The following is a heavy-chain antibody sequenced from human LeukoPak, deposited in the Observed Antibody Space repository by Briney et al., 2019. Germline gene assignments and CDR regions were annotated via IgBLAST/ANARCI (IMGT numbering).Heavy chain of an antibody. J-gene: IGHJ4*02. CDR1: GYTFTSFG. CDR3: ARTRPTWEGWGFDY. CDR2: ISAYDGNT. Sequence: ASVKVSCKASGYTFTSFGITWVRQAPGQGLEWMGWISAYDGNTSYAQNLQGRVTLTTDTSTRTAYMDLRSLRSDDTAIYYCARTRPTWEGWGFDYWGQGTLVTVSS. D-gene: IGHD1-26*01. V-gene: IGHV1-18*01.